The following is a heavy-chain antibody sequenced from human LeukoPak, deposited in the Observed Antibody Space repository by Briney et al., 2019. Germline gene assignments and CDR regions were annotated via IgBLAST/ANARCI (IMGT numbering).Heavy chain of an antibody. V-gene: IGHV4-59*01. CDR1: GGSLSSYY. CDR3: ARVPGSWTTVVTQRNAFDI. CDR2: IYYSRST. J-gene: IGHJ3*02. Sequence: SETLSLTCTVSGGSLSSYYWSWIRQPPGKGLEWIGYIYYSRSTNYNPSLKSRVTISVDTSKNQFSLKLSSVAAADTAVYYCARVPGSWTTVVTQRNAFDIWGQGTMVTVSS. D-gene: IGHD4-23*01.